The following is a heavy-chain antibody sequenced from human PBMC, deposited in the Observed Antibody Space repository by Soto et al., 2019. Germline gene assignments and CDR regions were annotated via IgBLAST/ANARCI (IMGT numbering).Heavy chain of an antibody. V-gene: IGHV3-33*01. D-gene: IGHD6-6*01. CDR2: IWYDGSNK. J-gene: IGHJ4*02. Sequence: GGSLRLSCAASGFTFSSYGMHWVRQAPGKGLEWVAVIWYDGSNKYYADSVKGRFTISRDNSKNTLYLQMNSLRAEDTAGYYCARGGAYSSSWVGVDYWGQGTLVTVSS. CDR3: ARGGAYSSSWVGVDY. CDR1: GFTFSSYG.